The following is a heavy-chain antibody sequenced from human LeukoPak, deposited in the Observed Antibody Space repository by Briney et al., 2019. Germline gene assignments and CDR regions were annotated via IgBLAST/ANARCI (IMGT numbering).Heavy chain of an antibody. Sequence: SETLSLTCAVYGGSFSGYYWSWIRQPPGKGLEWIGYIYYSGSTNYNPSLKSRVTISVDTSKNQFSLKLSSVTAADTAVYYCARTRRDHSSGWYDGYYFDYWGQGTLVTVSS. J-gene: IGHJ4*02. CDR3: ARTRRDHSSGWYDGYYFDY. CDR1: GGSFSGYY. V-gene: IGHV4-59*08. CDR2: IYYSGST. D-gene: IGHD6-19*01.